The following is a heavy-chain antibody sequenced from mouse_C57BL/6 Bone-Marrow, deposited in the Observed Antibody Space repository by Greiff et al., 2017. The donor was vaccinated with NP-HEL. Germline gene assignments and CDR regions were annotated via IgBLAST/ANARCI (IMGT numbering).Heavy chain of an antibody. CDR3: AREGVYGSSFFDY. Sequence: QVQLQQPGAELVKPGASVKLSCKASGYTFTSYWMQWVKQRPGQGLEWIGEIDPSDSYTNYNQQFKGKATLTVDTSSSTAYMQLSSLTSEDTAVYCCAREGVYGSSFFDYWGQGTTLTVSS. CDR2: IDPSDSYT. D-gene: IGHD1-1*01. V-gene: IGHV1-50*01. CDR1: GYTFTSYW. J-gene: IGHJ2*01.